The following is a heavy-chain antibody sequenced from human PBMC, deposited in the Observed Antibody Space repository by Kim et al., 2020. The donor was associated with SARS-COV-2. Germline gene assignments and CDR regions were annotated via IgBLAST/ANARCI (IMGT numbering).Heavy chain of an antibody. Sequence: TNDKKFKGWVTITRDTSTSPVYMELSSLTSEDTALYYCARAPSENYGMDVWGHGTTVTVSS. CDR3: ARAPSENYGMDV. J-gene: IGHJ6*02. V-gene: IGHV1-46*01.